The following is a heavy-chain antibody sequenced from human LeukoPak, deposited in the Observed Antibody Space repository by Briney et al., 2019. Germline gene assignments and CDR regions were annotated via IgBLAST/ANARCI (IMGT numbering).Heavy chain of an antibody. D-gene: IGHD4-23*01. CDR3: ARLTTVVTDYYYGMDV. Sequence: PSETLSLTCTVSGGSISSGGYYWSWIRQPPGKGLEWIGYIYYSGSTNYNPSLKSRVTISVDTSKNQFSLKLSSVTAADTAVYYCARLTTVVTDYYYGMDVWGQGTTVTVSS. V-gene: IGHV4-61*08. J-gene: IGHJ6*02. CDR1: GGSISSGGYY. CDR2: IYYSGST.